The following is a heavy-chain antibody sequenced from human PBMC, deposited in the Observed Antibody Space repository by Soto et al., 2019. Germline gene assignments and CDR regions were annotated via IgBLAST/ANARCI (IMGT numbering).Heavy chain of an antibody. CDR3: ARDPNIVVVPAAIYYYYGMDV. J-gene: IGHJ6*02. CDR2: IKRDGSEK. V-gene: IGHV3-7*04. Sequence: EVQLVESGGGLVQPGGSLRLSCAASGFTFSTYWMNWVRQAPGKGLEWVANIKRDGSEKYYVDSVKGRFTISRDNAKNSLYLQMNSLRAEATAVYYCARDPNIVVVPAAIYYYYGMDVWCQGTTVTFSS. CDR1: GFTFSTYW. D-gene: IGHD2-2*01.